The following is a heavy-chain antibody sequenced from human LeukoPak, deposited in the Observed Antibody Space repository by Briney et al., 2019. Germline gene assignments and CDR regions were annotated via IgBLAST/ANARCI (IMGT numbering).Heavy chain of an antibody. D-gene: IGHD3-16*01. V-gene: IGHV3-30*02. CDR3: VKEVSFGEMGGDI. CDR1: GFIFSNYG. Sequence: GGSLRLSCAASGFIFSNYGMHWVRRTPGMGLVWVTFIKYDGSEKDCTDYVKGRFTISRDNSKSTLYLQMNSLRAEDMALYHWVKEVSFGEMGGDIWGQGTLVTVSS. CDR2: IKYDGSEK. J-gene: IGHJ4*02.